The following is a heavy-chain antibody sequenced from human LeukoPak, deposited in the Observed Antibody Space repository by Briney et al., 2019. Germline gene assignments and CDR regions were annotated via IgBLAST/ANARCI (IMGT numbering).Heavy chain of an antibody. CDR1: GFTFDDYA. Sequence: GRSLRLSCAASGFTFDDYAMHWVRQAPGKGLEWVSGISWNSGSIGYADSVKGRFTISRDNAKNSLYLQMNSLRAEDTALYYCAKGALYCSSTSCYRYYYYSMDVWGQGTTVTVSS. D-gene: IGHD2-2*01. CDR2: ISWNSGSI. CDR3: AKGALYCSSTSCYRYYYYSMDV. V-gene: IGHV3-9*01. J-gene: IGHJ6*02.